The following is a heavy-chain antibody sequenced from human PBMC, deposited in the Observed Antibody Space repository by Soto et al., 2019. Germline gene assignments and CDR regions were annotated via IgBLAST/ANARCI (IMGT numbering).Heavy chain of an antibody. CDR1: GYTFTSYG. V-gene: IGHV1-18*04. D-gene: IGHD2-15*01. Sequence: QVQLVQSGAEVKKPGASVKVSCKASGYTFTSYGISWVRQAPGQGLEWMGWISAYNGNTNYAQKLQGRVTMTTDTSTSTAYMDLRGLISDDTAVYYCARDRVVYCSGGSCSLFDYWGQGTLVTVSS. CDR3: ARDRVVYCSGGSCSLFDY. CDR2: ISAYNGNT. J-gene: IGHJ4*02.